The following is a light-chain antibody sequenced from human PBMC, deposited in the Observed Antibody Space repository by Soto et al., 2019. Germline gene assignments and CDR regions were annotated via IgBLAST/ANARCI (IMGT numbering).Light chain of an antibody. CDR2: AAS. V-gene: IGKV1-39*01. J-gene: IGKJ2*01. CDR1: QNIGYY. Sequence: IQMTQSPSSLAASVGDRVTITCRASQNIGYYLNWYQQKPGKAPELLIYAASSLQSGVPSRFGGGGSGSDFTLIISSLQFEDFATYYWQQSYSTPFTFGQRTMLEI. CDR3: QQSYSTPFT.